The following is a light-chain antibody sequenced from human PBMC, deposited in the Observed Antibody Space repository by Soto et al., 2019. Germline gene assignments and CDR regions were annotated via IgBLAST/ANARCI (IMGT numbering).Light chain of an antibody. J-gene: IGKJ4*01. CDR1: ESLSSS. CDR3: QQVDSHPLT. V-gene: IGKV1-13*02. CDR2: AAS. Sequence: AILLTQSPSSLSASVGDRITITCRASESLSSSLVWYQQSAGKAPKLLLYAASSLQSGVPSRFSGSGSGTDFTLTISSLQPEDFATYYCQQVDSHPLTFGGGTKVEIK.